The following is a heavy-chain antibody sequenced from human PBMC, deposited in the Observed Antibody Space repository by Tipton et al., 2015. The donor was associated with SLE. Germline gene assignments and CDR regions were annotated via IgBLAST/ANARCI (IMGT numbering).Heavy chain of an antibody. CDR1: PGSISGSYW. D-gene: IGHD1/OR15-1a*01. V-gene: IGHV3-53*05. J-gene: IGHJ5*02. CDR2: IYSGGAT. Sequence: SLRLSCAVSPGSISGSYWWSWVRQAPGKGLEWVSVIYSGGATYYTESVKGRFTISRDNSKNTLLLQMNSLRLEDTAMYYCARDEHGARGRHHWGLGTLVIVSS. CDR3: ARDEHGARGRHH.